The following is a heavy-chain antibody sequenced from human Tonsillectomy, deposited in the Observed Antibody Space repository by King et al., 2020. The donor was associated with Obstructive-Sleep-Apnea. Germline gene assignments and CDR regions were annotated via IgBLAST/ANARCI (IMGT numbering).Heavy chain of an antibody. CDR3: ARGNTIFGMAIQNWFDP. CDR2: IYHSGRT. J-gene: IGHJ5*02. V-gene: IGHV4-59*01. D-gene: IGHD3-3*01. Sequence: QLQKSGPGLVKSSETLSLTCTVSSASISTYYWSWVRQPPGKGLEWIGYIYHSGRTNYNPSLKSRVTISVDTSKNQFSLRLSSVTAADTAVYYCARGNTIFGMAIQNWFDPWGQGTLVTVSS. CDR1: SASISTYY.